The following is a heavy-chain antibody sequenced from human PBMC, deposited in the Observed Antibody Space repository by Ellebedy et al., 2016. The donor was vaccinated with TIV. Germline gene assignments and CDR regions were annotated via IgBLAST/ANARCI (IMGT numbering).Heavy chain of an antibody. J-gene: IGHJ4*02. CDR1: GYTFTGYY. CDR3: ARGLRDTSSLET. V-gene: IGHV1-2*02. CDR2: INPNSGGT. Sequence: ASVKVSXXASGYTFTGYYMHWVRQAPGQGLEWMGWINPNSGGTNYAQKFQGRVTMTRDTSISTAYMELSRLRSEDTAVYYCARGLRDTSSLETWGQGTLVTVSS. D-gene: IGHD6-13*01.